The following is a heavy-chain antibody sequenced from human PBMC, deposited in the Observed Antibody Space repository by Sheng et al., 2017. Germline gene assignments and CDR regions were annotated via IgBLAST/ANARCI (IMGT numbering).Heavy chain of an antibody. D-gene: IGHD1-26*01. V-gene: IGHV1-69*01. CDR3: AREIVGATTSYFYGMDV. Sequence: QVQLVQSGAEVKKPGSSVKVSCKASGGTFSNYVISWVRQAPGQGLEWMGGIIPIFGTANYAQKFQGRVTITADESTSTAYMELSSLRSEDTAVYFCAREIVGATTSYFYGMDVWDQGP. CDR2: IIPIFGTA. J-gene: IGHJ6*02. CDR1: GGTFSNYV.